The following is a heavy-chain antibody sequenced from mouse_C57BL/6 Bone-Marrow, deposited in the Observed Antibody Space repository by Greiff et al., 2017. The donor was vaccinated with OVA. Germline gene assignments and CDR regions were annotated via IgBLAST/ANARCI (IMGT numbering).Heavy chain of an antibody. CDR3: ARSMEGFLGVFDY. CDR1: GYTFTSYG. V-gene: IGHV1-81*01. D-gene: IGHD1-1*02. J-gene: IGHJ2*01. CDR2: IYPRSGNT. Sequence: VQRVESGAELARPGASVKLSCKASGYTFTSYGIRWVKQRTGQGLEWIGEIYPRSGNTYYNEKFKGKATLTADKSSSTAYMELRSLTSEDSAVYFCARSMEGFLGVFDYWGQGTTLTVSS.